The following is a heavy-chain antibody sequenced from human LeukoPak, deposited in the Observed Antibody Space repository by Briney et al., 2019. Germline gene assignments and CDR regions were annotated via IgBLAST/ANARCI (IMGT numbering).Heavy chain of an antibody. CDR3: ARLRYYDY. CDR1: GFTFSSYS. CDR2: IYSGGNT. Sequence: PGGSLRLSCAASGFTFSSYSMNWVRQAPGKGLEWVSVIYSGGNTYYADSVKGRFTISRDSSKNTLYLQMNSLRAEDTAVYYCARLRYYDYWGQGTLVTVSS. V-gene: IGHV3-66*04. D-gene: IGHD3-3*01. J-gene: IGHJ4*02.